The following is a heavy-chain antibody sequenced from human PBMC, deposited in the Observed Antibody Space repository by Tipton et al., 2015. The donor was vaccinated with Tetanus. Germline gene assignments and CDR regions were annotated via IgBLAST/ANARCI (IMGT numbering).Heavy chain of an antibody. V-gene: IGHV4-34*01. D-gene: IGHD2-15*01. Sequence: TLSLTCAVYGGSFSGYYWSWIRQPPGKGLEWIGEINHSGSTNYNPSLKSRVTISVDTSKNQFSLKLSSVTAADTAVYYCARDMSGSDAFDIWGQGTMVTVSS. J-gene: IGHJ3*02. CDR2: INHSGST. CDR1: GGSFSGYY. CDR3: ARDMSGSDAFDI.